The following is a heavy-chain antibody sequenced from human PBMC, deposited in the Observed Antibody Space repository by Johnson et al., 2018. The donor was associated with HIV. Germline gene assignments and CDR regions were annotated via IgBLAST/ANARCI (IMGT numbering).Heavy chain of an antibody. V-gene: IGHV3-33*01. CDR3: ARDGNGLGGIVGARGAFDI. CDR2: IWYDGSNE. CDR1: GFTFSSYG. Sequence: QVQLVESGGGVVQPGRSLRLSCAASGFTFSSYGMHWVRQAPGKGLEWVALIWYDGSNEYYADSVKGRFTISRDNSKNTLYLQMGSLRAEDMAVYYCARDGNGLGGIVGARGAFDIWGQGTMVTVSS. D-gene: IGHD1-26*01. J-gene: IGHJ3*02.